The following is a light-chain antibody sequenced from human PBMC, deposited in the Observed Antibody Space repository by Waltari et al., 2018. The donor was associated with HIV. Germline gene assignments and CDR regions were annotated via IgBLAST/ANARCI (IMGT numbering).Light chain of an antibody. CDR2: EVS. CDR3: SSLPNSATLSVL. Sequence: QFALTQPASVSGSPGLAITISCTGSSSDIGYYNYIPWSQQHPGKPPKLIIYEVSNRPSGIASRVSGSKSGNTAALTISGLQAEDEADYFCSSLPNSATLSVLFGGGTQLTVL. CDR1: SSDIGYYNY. V-gene: IGLV2-14*01. J-gene: IGLJ3*02.